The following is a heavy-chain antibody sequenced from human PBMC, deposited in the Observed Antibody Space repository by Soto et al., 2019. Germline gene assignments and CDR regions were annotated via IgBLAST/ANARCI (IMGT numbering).Heavy chain of an antibody. CDR2: IIPIFGTA. V-gene: IGHV1-69*01. Sequence: QVQLVQSGAEVKKPGSAVKVSCKASGGTFSSYAISWVRQAPGQGLEWMGGIIPIFGTANYAQKFQGRVTITADESTSTAYMELSSLRSEDTAVYYCGRNRFYYYASSGYPPVIDYWGQGTLVTVSS. CDR3: GRNRFYYYASSGYPPVIDY. D-gene: IGHD3-22*01. J-gene: IGHJ4*02. CDR1: GGTFSSYA.